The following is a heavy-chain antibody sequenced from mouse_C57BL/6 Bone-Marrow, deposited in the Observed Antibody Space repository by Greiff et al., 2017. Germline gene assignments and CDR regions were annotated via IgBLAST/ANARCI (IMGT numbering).Heavy chain of an antibody. CDR1: GFTFSSYA. CDR3: ASYYAMDY. J-gene: IGHJ4*01. V-gene: IGHV5-4*03. Sequence: EVKLVESGGGLVKPGGSLKLSCAASGFTFSSYAMSWVRQTPEKRLEWVATISDGGSYTYYPDNVKGRFTISRDNAKNNLYLQMSHLKSEDTAMYYGASYYAMDYWGQGTSVTVSS. CDR2: ISDGGSYT.